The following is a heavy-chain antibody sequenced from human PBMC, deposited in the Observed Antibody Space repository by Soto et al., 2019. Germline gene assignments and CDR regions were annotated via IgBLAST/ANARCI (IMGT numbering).Heavy chain of an antibody. CDR3: TRVGVTTVTSYYFDH. Sequence: GGSLRLSCTASGFTFGDYAMSWVRQAPGKGLEWVGFIRSKAYGGTTEYAASVKGRFTISRDDSKSIAYLQMNSLKTEDTAVYYCTRVGVTTVTSYYFDHWGQGTLVTV. CDR2: IRSKAYGGTT. V-gene: IGHV3-49*04. CDR1: GFTFGDYA. J-gene: IGHJ4*02. D-gene: IGHD4-17*01.